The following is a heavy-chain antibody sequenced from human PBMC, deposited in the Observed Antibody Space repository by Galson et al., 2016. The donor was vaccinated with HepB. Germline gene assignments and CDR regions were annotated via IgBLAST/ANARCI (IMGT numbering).Heavy chain of an antibody. J-gene: IGHJ5*02. CDR1: GGSFRSYH. CDR2: VNHSGST. Sequence: SETLSLTCAVYGGSFRSYHWSRIRQPPGKGLEWIGEVNHSGSTNYNPSLKSRVTMSIDTSQSQFSLKLPSVTAADTAVYYCARRYFDWLLGGWFDPWGQGTLVTVSS. CDR3: ARRYFDWLLGGWFDP. D-gene: IGHD3-9*01. V-gene: IGHV4-34*01.